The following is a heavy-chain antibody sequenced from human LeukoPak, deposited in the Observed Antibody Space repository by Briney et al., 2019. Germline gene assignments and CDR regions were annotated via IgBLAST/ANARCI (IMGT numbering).Heavy chain of an antibody. CDR2: IKQDGGEK. V-gene: IGHV3-7*01. CDR1: GFTFSSYW. CDR3: ARDGTAAGLYFDL. D-gene: IGHD6-13*01. Sequence: GGSLRLSCAVSGFTFSSYWMNWVRQAPGKGLEWVASIKQDGGEKSYVDSVKGRFTISRDNAKNSLYLQMSCLRAEDTAVYYCARDGTAAGLYFDLWGQGTLVTVSS. J-gene: IGHJ4*01.